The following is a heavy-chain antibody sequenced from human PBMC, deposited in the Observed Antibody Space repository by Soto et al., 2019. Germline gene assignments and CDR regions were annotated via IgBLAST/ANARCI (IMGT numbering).Heavy chain of an antibody. Sequence: ASVKVSCKASGYTFTSYAIHWVRQAPGQRLEWMGWINAGNGNTKYSQKFQDRVTITRDASASTAYMELSSLRSEDTAVYYCARDLGGWPDYWGQGTLVTVSS. CDR3: ARDLGGWPDY. D-gene: IGHD6-19*01. CDR1: GYTFTSYA. CDR2: INAGNGNT. J-gene: IGHJ4*02. V-gene: IGHV1-3*01.